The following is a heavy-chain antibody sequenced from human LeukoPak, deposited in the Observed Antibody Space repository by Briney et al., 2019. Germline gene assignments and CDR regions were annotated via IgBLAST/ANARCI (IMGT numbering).Heavy chain of an antibody. CDR2: IYYSGST. J-gene: IGHJ4*02. D-gene: IGHD6-19*01. Sequence: NSSETLSLTCTVSGGSISSSPYYWGWIRQPPGKGLEWIGNIYYSGSTYYNPSLKTRVTISVDTSKNQFSLKLTSVTAADTAVYYCASHASVDGNWPRPLDYWGQGSLVTVSS. V-gene: IGHV4-39*01. CDR3: ASHASVDGNWPRPLDY. CDR1: GGSISSSPYY.